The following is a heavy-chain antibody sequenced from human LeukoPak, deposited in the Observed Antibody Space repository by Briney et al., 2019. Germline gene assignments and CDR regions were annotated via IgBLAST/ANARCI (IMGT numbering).Heavy chain of an antibody. J-gene: IGHJ4*02. D-gene: IGHD4-17*01. Sequence: GGSLRLSCAASGFTFSSYSMNWVRQAPGKRLEWVSSISSSSSYIFYADSLKGRFTISRDNAKNSLYLQMDSLTADDTAVYFCACLRGPSDYWGQGTLVTVSS. V-gene: IGHV3-21*01. CDR3: ACLRGPSDY. CDR2: ISSSSSYI. CDR1: GFTFSSYS.